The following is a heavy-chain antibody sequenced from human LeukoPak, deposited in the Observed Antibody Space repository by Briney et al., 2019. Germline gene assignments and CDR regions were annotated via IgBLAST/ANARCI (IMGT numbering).Heavy chain of an antibody. CDR2: ITDSGSFK. CDR3: ARVGQFSSDY. Sequence: GGSLRLSCAASGFTFRDYYMGWLRQAPGKGLEWVSYITDSGSFKYYADSVKGRFTISRDNAKNSLDLQMNSLRAEDTAVYYCARVGQFSSDYWGQGTLVTVSS. J-gene: IGHJ4*02. V-gene: IGHV3-11*01. D-gene: IGHD6-19*01. CDR1: GFTFRDYY.